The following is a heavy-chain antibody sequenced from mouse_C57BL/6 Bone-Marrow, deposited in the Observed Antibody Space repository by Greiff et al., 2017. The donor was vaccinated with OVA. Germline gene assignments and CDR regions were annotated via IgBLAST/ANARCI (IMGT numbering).Heavy chain of an antibody. CDR1: GFTFSNYW. D-gene: IGHD2-4*01. CDR3: TGPTIYYDYDGGFAY. CDR2: IRLKSDNYVT. Sequence: EVMLVESGGGLVQPGGSMKLSCVASGFTFSNYWMNWVRQSPEKGLEWVAQIRLKSDNYVTHYAESVKGRFTISRDDSKSSVYLQMNNLRAEDTRMYYCTGPTIYYDYDGGFAYWGQGTLVTVSA. V-gene: IGHV6-3*01. J-gene: IGHJ3*01.